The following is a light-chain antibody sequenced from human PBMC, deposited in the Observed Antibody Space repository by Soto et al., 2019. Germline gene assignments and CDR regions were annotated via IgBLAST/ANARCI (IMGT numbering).Light chain of an antibody. J-gene: IGKJ1*01. V-gene: IGKV1-5*03. CDR1: QSLSSW. Sequence: DVQMTQLPSTLFVSVGDRVTITCRAIQSLSSWLAWYQQKPGKAPRRLIYKASDLVSGVPSRFSGSVSETEFTLTISTLQPDDLATYVCQQYDSQSTFGQGTNVDI. CDR3: QQYDSQST. CDR2: KAS.